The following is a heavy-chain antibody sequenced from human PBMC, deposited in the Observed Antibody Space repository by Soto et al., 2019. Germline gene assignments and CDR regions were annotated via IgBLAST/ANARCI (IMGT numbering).Heavy chain of an antibody. CDR1: GFTVSSNY. D-gene: IGHD5-12*01. V-gene: IGHV3-53*05. Sequence: GGSLRLSCAASGFTVSSNYMSWVRQAPGKGLEWVSVIYSGGSTYYADSVKGRFTISRDNSKNTLYLQMNSLRAEDTAVYYCAKERGYSGYDQGGWKYNWFDPWGQGTLVTVSS. CDR3: AKERGYSGYDQGGWKYNWFDP. CDR2: IYSGGST. J-gene: IGHJ5*02.